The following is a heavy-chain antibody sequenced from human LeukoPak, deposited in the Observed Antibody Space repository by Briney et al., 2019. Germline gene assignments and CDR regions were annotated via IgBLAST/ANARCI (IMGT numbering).Heavy chain of an antibody. D-gene: IGHD3-10*01. CDR1: GGSFSDPH. J-gene: IGHJ4*02. V-gene: IGHV4-34*01. Sequence: SETLSLTCAVYGGSFSDPHWSWIRQPPGKGLEWIGEINHSGSTNYNPSLKSRVTISVDTSKNQFSLKLSSVTAADTAVYYCASRYYGSGSQKKHDYWGQGTLVTVSS. CDR2: INHSGST. CDR3: ASRYYGSGSQKKHDY.